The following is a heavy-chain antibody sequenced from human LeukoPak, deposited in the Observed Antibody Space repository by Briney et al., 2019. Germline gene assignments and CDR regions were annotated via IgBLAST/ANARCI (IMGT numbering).Heavy chain of an antibody. CDR3: ASASGSSLFDF. Sequence: SETLSLTCTVSGGSISSYYWSRIRQPPGKGLEWIGYIYDSGSTNYNPSLKSRVTISVDRSKNQFSLKLSSVTAADTAVYYCASASGSSLFDFWGQGTLVTVSS. J-gene: IGHJ4*02. CDR1: GGSISSYY. CDR2: IYDSGST. D-gene: IGHD3-10*01. V-gene: IGHV4-59*03.